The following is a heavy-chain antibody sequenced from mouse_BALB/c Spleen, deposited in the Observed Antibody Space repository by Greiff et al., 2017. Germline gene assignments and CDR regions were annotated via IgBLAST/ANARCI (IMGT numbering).Heavy chain of an antibody. CDR1: GFTFSSYA. CDR3: ARYRYDSWFAY. V-gene: IGHV5-6-5*01. CDR2: ISSGGST. Sequence: EVMLVESGGGLVKPGGSLKLSCAASGFTFSSYAMSWVRQTPEKRLEWVASISSGGSTYYPDSVKGRFTISRDNARNILYLQMSSLRSEDTAMYYCARYRYDSWFAYWGQGTLVTVSA. J-gene: IGHJ3*01. D-gene: IGHD2-14*01.